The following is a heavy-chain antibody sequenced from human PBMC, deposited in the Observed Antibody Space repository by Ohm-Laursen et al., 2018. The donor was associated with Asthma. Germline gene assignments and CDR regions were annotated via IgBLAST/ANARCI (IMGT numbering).Heavy chain of an antibody. D-gene: IGHD3-22*01. CDR2: IWYDGSNK. CDR3: ARDPQEPNYYDSSGYWEDY. J-gene: IGHJ4*02. V-gene: IGHV3-33*01. Sequence: LRLSCAASGFTFSSYGMHWVRQAPGKGLEWVAVIWYDGSNKYYADSVKGRFTISRDNSKNTLYLQMNSLRAEDTAVYYCARDPQEPNYYDSSGYWEDYWGQGTLVTVSS. CDR1: GFTFSSYG.